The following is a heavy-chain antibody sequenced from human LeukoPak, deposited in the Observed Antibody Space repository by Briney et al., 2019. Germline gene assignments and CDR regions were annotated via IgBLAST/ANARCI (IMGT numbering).Heavy chain of an antibody. CDR2: IKSKTDGGTT. CDR1: GLTFSYTW. D-gene: IGHD2-15*01. V-gene: IGHV3-15*01. CDR3: TSCTGGSCYVSVY. J-gene: IGHJ4*02. Sequence: WGSLRLSCAASGLTFSYTWMTWVGPAPGQGLEWVGRIKSKTDGGTTDYAAPVKGRFTISRDDSKNTLYLQMNSLKTEDTAVYYCTSCTGGSCYVSVYWGQGTLVTVSA.